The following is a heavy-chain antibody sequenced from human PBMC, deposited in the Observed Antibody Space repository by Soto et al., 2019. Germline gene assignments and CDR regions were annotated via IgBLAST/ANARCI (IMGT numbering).Heavy chain of an antibody. Sequence: GGSLSLSCAASGFIFSRYEMNWVRQAPGKGLEWVSYISSSSSIIYYADSVKGRFTISRDNAENSLYLQMNSLRAEDTAVYYCAREPPIQASGKSYFDPCGQGAPVTVYS. CDR1: GFIFSRYE. J-gene: IGHJ5*02. D-gene: IGHD2-2*02. V-gene: IGHV3-48*03. CDR3: AREPPIQASGKSYFDP. CDR2: ISSSSSII.